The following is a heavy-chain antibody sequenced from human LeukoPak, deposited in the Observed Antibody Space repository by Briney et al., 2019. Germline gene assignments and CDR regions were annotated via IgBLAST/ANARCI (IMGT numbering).Heavy chain of an antibody. CDR2: IYTSGST. CDR3: AREPRGIAVAGTGGWFDP. CDR1: GGSLTSGSYY. J-gene: IGHJ5*02. D-gene: IGHD6-19*01. Sequence: SQTLSLTCTVSGGSLTSGSYYWSWLRQPAGKGLEWIGRIYTSGSTNYNPSLKSRVTISVDTSKNQVSLKLSSVTAADTAVYYCAREPRGIAVAGTGGWFDPWGQGTLVTVSS. V-gene: IGHV4-61*02.